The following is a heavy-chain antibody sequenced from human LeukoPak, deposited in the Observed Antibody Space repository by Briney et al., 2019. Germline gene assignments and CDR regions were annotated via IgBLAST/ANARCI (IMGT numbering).Heavy chain of an antibody. CDR1: GFTFSTYG. V-gene: IGHV3-30*02. CDR3: AKGYGFGTDH. Sequence: GGSLRLSCAASGFTFSTYGMHWVRQAPGKGLEWVAFIRYDGSKQYYVDSVKGRFTVSRDNPKNTLYLQMNSLRPEDTAVYYCAKGYGFGTDHWGQGTLVTVSS. J-gene: IGHJ4*02. CDR2: IRYDGSKQ. D-gene: IGHD3-3*01.